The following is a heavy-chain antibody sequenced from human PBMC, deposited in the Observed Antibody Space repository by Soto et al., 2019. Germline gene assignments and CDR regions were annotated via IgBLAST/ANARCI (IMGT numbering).Heavy chain of an antibody. Sequence: QVQLVESGGGVVQPGTSLRLACAASGFTLSNIGMQWVRQAPGKGLEWVAVISAGGNTKYYADSVKGRFTISRDNSKKPLFMQMNSLRTEDTAVYYCAKESGGERYAAYFDLWCQGTLVAVSA. D-gene: IGHD2-21*01. J-gene: IGHJ4*02. CDR3: AKESGGERYAAYFDL. V-gene: IGHV3-30*18. CDR1: GFTLSNIG. CDR2: ISAGGNTK.